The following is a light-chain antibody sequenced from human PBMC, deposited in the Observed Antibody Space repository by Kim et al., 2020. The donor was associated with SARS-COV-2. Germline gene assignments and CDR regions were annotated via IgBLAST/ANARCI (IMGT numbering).Light chain of an antibody. CDR3: QQYNSYSQT. V-gene: IGKV1-5*01. CDR1: QSVGIW. Sequence: SAGDRVTIAGRASQSVGIWLAWYQHKPGSAPKLLIFDAYRLKSGVPSRFSGSGSGTEFTLTISSLQPDDFATYYCQQYNSYSQTFGQGTKVDIK. J-gene: IGKJ1*01. CDR2: DAY.